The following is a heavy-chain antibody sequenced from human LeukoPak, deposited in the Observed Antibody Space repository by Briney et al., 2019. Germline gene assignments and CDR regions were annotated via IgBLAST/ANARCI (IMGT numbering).Heavy chain of an antibody. D-gene: IGHD1-26*01. CDR3: AKAHSGSYPGAFDI. Sequence: GGSLRLSCAASGFTFSSYGMHWVRQAPDKGLEWVAVISYGGNNKYYADSVKGRFTISRDNSKNTLYLQMNSLRAGDTAVYYCAKAHSGSYPGAFDIWGQGTMVTVSS. J-gene: IGHJ3*02. CDR2: ISYGGNNK. CDR1: GFTFSSYG. V-gene: IGHV3-30*18.